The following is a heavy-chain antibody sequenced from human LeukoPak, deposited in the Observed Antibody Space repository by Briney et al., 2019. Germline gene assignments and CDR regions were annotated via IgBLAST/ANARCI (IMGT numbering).Heavy chain of an antibody. CDR3: ARGGGSSC. V-gene: IGHV3-7*01. Sequence: GGSLRLSCAASGFSVSNFWMSWVRQAPGKGLEWVANIKPDGSATNYVESVRGRCTIARDNAKNSLDLQMNSLRAEDTAVYYCARGGGSSCWGQGTLVTVSS. CDR1: GFSVSNFW. D-gene: IGHD6-6*01. J-gene: IGHJ4*02. CDR2: IKPDGSAT.